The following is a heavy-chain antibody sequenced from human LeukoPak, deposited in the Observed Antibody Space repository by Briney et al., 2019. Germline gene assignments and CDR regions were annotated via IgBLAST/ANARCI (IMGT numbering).Heavy chain of an antibody. J-gene: IGHJ5*02. D-gene: IGHD6-13*01. CDR3: ARGGPDSSSWLSSVSGFDP. Sequence: PSETLSLTCTVSGVSISSSSYYWGWIRQPPGKGLEYIGSVHYSGSTYYNLSLKSRVTISVDTFKNQFSLKLSSVTAADTAVYYCARGGPDSSSWLSSVSGFDPWGQGTLVTVSS. V-gene: IGHV4-39*07. CDR1: GVSISSSSYY. CDR2: VHYSGST.